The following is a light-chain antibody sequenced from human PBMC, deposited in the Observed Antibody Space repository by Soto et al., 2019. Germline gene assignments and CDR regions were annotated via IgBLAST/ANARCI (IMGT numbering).Light chain of an antibody. CDR3: HQYDRLT. J-gene: IGKJ4*01. CDR2: DAS. CDR1: QSISSY. V-gene: IGKV3-20*01. Sequence: EIVMTQSPATLSASAGERATLSCRASQSISSYLAWYQQKPGQAPTLLIYDASSRATGIPDRFSGSGSGTDFTITISRQEPEDFEVYHYHQYDRLTFGQGTKVDIK.